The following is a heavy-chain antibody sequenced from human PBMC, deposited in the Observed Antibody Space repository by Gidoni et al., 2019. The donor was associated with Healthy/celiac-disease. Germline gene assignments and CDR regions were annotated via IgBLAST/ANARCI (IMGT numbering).Heavy chain of an antibody. J-gene: IGHJ3*02. CDR1: GGSLSSYY. CDR2: SYYSGST. CDR3: ARLGGVRRGDAFDI. D-gene: IGHD2-8*02. V-gene: IGHV4-59*01. Sequence: QVQLPESGPGLVKPSETLSLTCTVSGGSLSSYYGSWIRQPPVKGLEWIGYSYYSGSTNYHPPLKCRVTISLDTSKNQFSLKLSSVTAADTAVYYCARLGGVRRGDAFDIWGQGTMVTVSA.